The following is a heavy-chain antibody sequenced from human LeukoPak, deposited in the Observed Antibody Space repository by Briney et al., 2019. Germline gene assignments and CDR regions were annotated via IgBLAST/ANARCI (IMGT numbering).Heavy chain of an antibody. J-gene: IGHJ4*02. V-gene: IGHV4-39*07. CDR1: GGSISSSSYY. D-gene: IGHD2-15*01. CDR2: IYYSGST. Sequence: SETLSLTCTVSGGSISSSSYYWGWIRQPPGKGLEWIGSIYYSGSTYYNPSLKSRVTISVDTPKNQFSLKLSSVTAADTAVYYCARNLLPVDYWGQGTLVTVSS. CDR3: ARNLLPVDY.